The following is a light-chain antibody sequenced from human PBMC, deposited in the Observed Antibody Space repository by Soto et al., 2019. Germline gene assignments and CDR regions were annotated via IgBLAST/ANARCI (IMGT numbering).Light chain of an antibody. Sequence: IVFTQAPGALSFSPGERATPSCRASQSVSSSYLAWYQQKPGQAPRLLIYGASSRATGIPDRFSGSGSGTDFTLTISRLEPEDFAVYYCQQYGSSPPVTFGQGTQLEIK. CDR3: QQYGSSPPVT. CDR2: GAS. V-gene: IGKV3-20*01. J-gene: IGKJ5*01. CDR1: QSVSSSY.